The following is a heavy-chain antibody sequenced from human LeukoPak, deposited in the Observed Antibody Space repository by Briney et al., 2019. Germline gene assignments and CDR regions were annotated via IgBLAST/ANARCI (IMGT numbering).Heavy chain of an antibody. CDR2: IWFDGSNK. D-gene: IGHD3-10*01. V-gene: IGHV3-33*06. CDR1: GFSFSNYG. Sequence: PGGSLRLSCAASGFSFSNYGMHWVRQAPGKGLEWVALIWFDGSNKYYADSVKGRFTISRDNAKNSLSLQLNSLRDEDTAVYFCAKVIRGGYGMDVWGQGTTVTVSS. CDR3: AKVIRGGYGMDV. J-gene: IGHJ6*02.